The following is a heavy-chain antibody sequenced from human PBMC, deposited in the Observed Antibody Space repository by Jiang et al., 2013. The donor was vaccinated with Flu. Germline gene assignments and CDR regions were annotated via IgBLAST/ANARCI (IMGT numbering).Heavy chain of an antibody. CDR1: GGSINSGDYY. J-gene: IGHJ3*01. CDR2: VFSTGDI. Sequence: GPGLVKPSQTLSLTCAVSGGSINSGDYYWSWMRQPPGQGLEWIGCVFSTGDIKNNPSLKSRVTISLDTSKNQFSLKLSSVTAADTAVYYCARAFKVGVDPDDAFDLWGQGTVVTVSS. CDR3: ARAFKVGVDPDDAFDL. V-gene: IGHV4-30-4*08. D-gene: IGHD3-3*01.